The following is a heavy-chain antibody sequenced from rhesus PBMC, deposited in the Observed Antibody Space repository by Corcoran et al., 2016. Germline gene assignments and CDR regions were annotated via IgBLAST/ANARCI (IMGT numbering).Heavy chain of an antibody. J-gene: IGHJ4*01. CDR1: GSPFSDYY. Sequence: EVQLVESWGGLVQPGVSLRLSCAASGSPFSDYYIYWGRKEQGKGGEWVGLIINEEDGGTTQYASTVKGRDTISRDDSKGIADREMGSLKTEDTSLYYRMPNRQMGFWGQGVLVTVSS. V-gene: IGHV3-184*02. CDR2: IINEEDGGTT. CDR3: MPNRQMGF. D-gene: IGHD1-20*01.